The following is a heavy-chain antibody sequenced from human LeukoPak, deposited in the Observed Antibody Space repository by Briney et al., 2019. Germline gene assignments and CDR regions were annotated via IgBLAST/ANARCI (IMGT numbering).Heavy chain of an antibody. CDR2: IYYSGST. D-gene: IGHD7-27*01. Sequence: SETLSLTCTVSGGSISSGGYYWSWIRQHPGKGLEWIGYIYYSGSTYYNPSLKSRVTISVDTSKNQFSLKLSSVTAADTAVYYCARVGNWGSADPWGQGTLVTVSS. CDR1: GGSISSGGYY. J-gene: IGHJ5*02. CDR3: ARVGNWGSADP. V-gene: IGHV4-31*03.